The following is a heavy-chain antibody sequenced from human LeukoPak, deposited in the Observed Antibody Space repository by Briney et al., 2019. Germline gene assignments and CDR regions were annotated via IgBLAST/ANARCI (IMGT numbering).Heavy chain of an antibody. CDR2: IYYSGST. CDR3: AGGGWYGSHRAPFDY. J-gene: IGHJ4*02. V-gene: IGHV4-59*08. Sequence: PSETLSLTCTVSGGSISSYYWSWIRQPPGKGLEWIGYIYYSGSTNYNPSLKSRVTISVDTSKNQFSLKLSSVTAADTAVYYCAGGGWYGSHRAPFDYWGQGTLVTVSS. CDR1: GGSISSYY. D-gene: IGHD6-19*01.